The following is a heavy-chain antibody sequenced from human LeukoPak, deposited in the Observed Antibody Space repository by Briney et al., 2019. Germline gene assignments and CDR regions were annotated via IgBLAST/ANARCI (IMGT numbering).Heavy chain of an antibody. Sequence: GGLVKVSCKASGYTFTSYGISWVRQAPGQELEWMGWISAYNGNTNYAQKFQGRVTTTTDTSTSIAYMELSSLRSEDTAMYYCARDSSVVPAATYYYYYMDVWGKGTTVTVSS. D-gene: IGHD2-2*01. CDR2: ISAYNGNT. CDR1: GYTFTSYG. J-gene: IGHJ6*03. CDR3: ARDSSVVPAATYYYYYMDV. V-gene: IGHV1-18*01.